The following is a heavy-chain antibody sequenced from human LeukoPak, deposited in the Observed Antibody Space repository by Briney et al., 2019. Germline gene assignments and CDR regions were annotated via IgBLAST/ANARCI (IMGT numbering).Heavy chain of an antibody. V-gene: IGHV3-30*04. D-gene: IGHD3-16*01. Sequence: GRSLRLSCAASGFTFSSYAMHWVRQAPGKGLEWVAVISYDGSNRYYGDSVEGRFTISRDNSKNTLNLQMNSLRAEDTAVYYCAKVVGDGTYYYYGVDVWGQGTTVTVSS. J-gene: IGHJ6*02. CDR1: GFTFSSYA. CDR2: ISYDGSNR. CDR3: AKVVGDGTYYYYGVDV.